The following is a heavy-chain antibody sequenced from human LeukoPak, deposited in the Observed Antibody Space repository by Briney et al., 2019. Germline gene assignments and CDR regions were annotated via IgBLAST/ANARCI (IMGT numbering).Heavy chain of an antibody. CDR2: ITTSGRTI. V-gene: IGHV3-48*03. J-gene: IGHJ4*02. Sequence: GGALRLSCAPSGFTFSSYEMSWVREAPGEGVEWVSYITTSGRTIYYADSVKGRFTISRDNAKNSLYLQMNSLRAEDTAVYYCARGEDYGTNSFDYWGQGTLVTVSS. CDR1: GFTFSSYE. CDR3: ARGEDYGTNSFDY. D-gene: IGHD4-17*01.